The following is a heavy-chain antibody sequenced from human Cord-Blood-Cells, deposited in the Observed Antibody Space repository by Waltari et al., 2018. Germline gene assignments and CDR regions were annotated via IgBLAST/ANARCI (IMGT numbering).Heavy chain of an antibody. CDR1: GFTVSSND. D-gene: IGHD3-22*01. CDR3: ARVPDFYDSSGYYYYYGMDV. CDR2: IYSGGST. J-gene: IGHJ6*02. V-gene: IGHV3-53*01. Sequence: EVPLVVSGGGLLQPGGSLRLSCAASGFTVSSNDMSWVPQAPGTRLEWVSVIYSGGSTYYADAGKGRFTISRDNSKNTLYLQMNSLRAEDTAVYYCARVPDFYDSSGYYYYYGMDVWGQGTTVTVSS.